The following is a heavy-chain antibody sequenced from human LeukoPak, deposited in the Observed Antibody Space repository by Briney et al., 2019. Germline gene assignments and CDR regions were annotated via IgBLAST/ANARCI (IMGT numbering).Heavy chain of an antibody. CDR1: EYTFTGYY. J-gene: IGHJ4*02. D-gene: IGHD5-12*01. Sequence: ASVKVSCKASEYTFTGYYIHWVRQAPGQGLKWMGWIDPNTGDSNYVQKFQGRVTMTRDTSISTAYMELRRLRSDDTVVYYCARGGFGGYDRGVIDYWGQGTLVTVSS. CDR2: IDPNTGDS. V-gene: IGHV1-2*02. CDR3: ARGGFGGYDRGVIDY.